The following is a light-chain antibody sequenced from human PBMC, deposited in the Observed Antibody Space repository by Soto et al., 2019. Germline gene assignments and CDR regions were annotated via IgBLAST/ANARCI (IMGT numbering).Light chain of an antibody. Sequence: EIVLTQSPGTLSLSPGERATLSCRASQSISSIYFAWYQQKPGQAPRLLIYGASRRATGIPARFSGSGSGTEFTLTISSLQSEDFAVYYCQQYKNWPPLTFGGGTKVEIK. CDR3: QQYKNWPPLT. CDR2: GAS. J-gene: IGKJ4*01. CDR1: QSISSIY. V-gene: IGKV3-15*01.